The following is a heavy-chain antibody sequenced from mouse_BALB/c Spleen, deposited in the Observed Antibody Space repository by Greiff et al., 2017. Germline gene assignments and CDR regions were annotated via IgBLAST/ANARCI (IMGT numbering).Heavy chain of an antibody. D-gene: IGHD4-1*01. CDR2: ISSGSSTI. V-gene: IGHV5-17*02. J-gene: IGHJ1*01. CDR3: ARRTGTGYFDV. Sequence: EVQLVESGGGLVKPGGSRKLSCAASGFTFSSFGMHWVRQAPEKGLEWVAYISSGSSTIYYADTVKGRFTISRDNPKNTLFLQMTSLRSEDTAMYYCARRTGTGYFDVWGAGTTVTVSS. CDR1: GFTFSSFG.